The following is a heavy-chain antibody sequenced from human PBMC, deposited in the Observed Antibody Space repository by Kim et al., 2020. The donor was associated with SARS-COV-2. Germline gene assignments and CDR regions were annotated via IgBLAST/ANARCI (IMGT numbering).Heavy chain of an antibody. D-gene: IGHD3-22*01. CDR1: GYTLTELS. V-gene: IGHV1-24*01. CDR2: FDSEDGET. J-gene: IGHJ6*02. CDR3: ATAGNDSSGRRYYYYGMDV. Sequence: ASVKVSCKVSGYTLTELSMHWVRQAPGKGLEWMGGFDSEDGETIYAQTFQGRVTMTEDTSTDTDYTELSSLRSEDTAVYYVATAGNDSSGRRYYYYGMDVWCQGTTVTVSS.